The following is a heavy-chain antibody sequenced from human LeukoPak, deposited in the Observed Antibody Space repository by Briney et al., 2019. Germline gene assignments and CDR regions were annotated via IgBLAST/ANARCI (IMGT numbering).Heavy chain of an antibody. J-gene: IGHJ4*02. Sequence: SGPALVKPTQILTLTCTFSGFSLRTSGMCVSWIRQLPETALGWLARSDWDDDKYYTTSLKTRLTIAKDTSKNQVVLTMTKMGAVDTATYYCARTPSSGWHGATDYWGQGKLVTVSS. V-gene: IGHV2-70*11. D-gene: IGHD6-19*01. CDR1: GFSLRTSGMC. CDR3: ARTPSSGWHGATDY. CDR2: SDWDDDK.